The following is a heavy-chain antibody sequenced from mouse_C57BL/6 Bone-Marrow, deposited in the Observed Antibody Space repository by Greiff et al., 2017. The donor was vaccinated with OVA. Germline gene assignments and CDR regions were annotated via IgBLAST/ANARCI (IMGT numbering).Heavy chain of an antibody. Sequence: VQLQQPGAELVKPGASVKLSCKASGYTFTSYWMHWVKQRPGQGLEWIGMIHPNSGSTNYNEKFKSKATLTVDKSSSTAYMQLSSLTSEDSAVYYCARGTVVARDYAIDYWGQGTSVTVSS. CDR3: ARGTVVARDYAIDY. V-gene: IGHV1-64*01. J-gene: IGHJ4*01. CDR1: GYTFTSYW. D-gene: IGHD1-1*01. CDR2: IHPNSGST.